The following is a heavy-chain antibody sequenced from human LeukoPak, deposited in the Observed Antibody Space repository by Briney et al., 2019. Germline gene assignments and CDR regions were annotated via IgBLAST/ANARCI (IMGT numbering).Heavy chain of an antibody. Sequence: SVKVSCKASGGTFSSYAISWVRQAPGQGLEWMGRIIPILGIANYAQKFQGRVTITADRSTSTAYMELSSLRSEDTAVYYCARDGYSYGRRGAFDIWGQGTMVTVSS. D-gene: IGHD5-18*01. J-gene: IGHJ3*02. CDR1: GGTFSSYA. CDR3: ARDGYSYGRRGAFDI. CDR2: IIPILGIA. V-gene: IGHV1-69*04.